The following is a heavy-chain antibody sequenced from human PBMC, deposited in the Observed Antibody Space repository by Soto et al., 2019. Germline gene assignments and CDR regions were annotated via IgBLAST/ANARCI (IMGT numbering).Heavy chain of an antibody. D-gene: IGHD2-2*01. CDR2: VYYSGTT. CDR1: GGSINSYY. J-gene: IGHJ4*02. CDR3: ARAGSTWRYFFEY. V-gene: IGHV4-59*01. Sequence: QVQLQESGPGLVKPSETLSLTCTVSGGSINSYYWSWIRQSPGKGLGWIGYVYYSGTTYYNPSLQRRVTISVDTSKKQFSLKVRSVTAADTAIYFCARAGSTWRYFFEYWGQGSLVTVSS.